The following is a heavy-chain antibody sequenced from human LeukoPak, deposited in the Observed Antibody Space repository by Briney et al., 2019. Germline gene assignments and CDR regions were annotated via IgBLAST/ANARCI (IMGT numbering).Heavy chain of an antibody. Sequence: SETLSLSCTVSGGSISSYYWSWIRQPPGKGLEWIGYIYYSGSTYYNPSLKSRVTISVDTSKDQFSLKLSSVTPADTAVYYCARDLQSGPPVGWGQGTLVTVSS. V-gene: IGHV4-59*01. D-gene: IGHD3-16*01. CDR3: ARDLQSGPPVG. CDR2: IYYSGST. J-gene: IGHJ4*02. CDR1: GGSISSYY.